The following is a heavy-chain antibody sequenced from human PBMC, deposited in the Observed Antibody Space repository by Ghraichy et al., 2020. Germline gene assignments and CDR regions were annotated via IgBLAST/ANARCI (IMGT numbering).Heavy chain of an antibody. Sequence: SETLSLTCTVSGGSIRSSSYSWGWIRQPPGKGLEWIGTIYYSGSTYYNPSLKSRVTISVDTSKNQFSLKLSSVTAADTAVYSCARRPIPPGARELWTYYFDYRGQGTLVTVSS. CDR3: ARRPIPPGARELWTYYFDY. D-gene: IGHD1-1*01. CDR2: IYYSGST. J-gene: IGHJ4*02. V-gene: IGHV4-39*01. CDR1: GGSIRSSSYS.